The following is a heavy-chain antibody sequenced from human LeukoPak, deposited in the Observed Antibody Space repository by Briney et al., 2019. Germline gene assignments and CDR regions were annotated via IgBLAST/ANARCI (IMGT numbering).Heavy chain of an antibody. CDR1: GYTFTSYD. J-gene: IGHJ5*02. V-gene: IGHV1-2*02. CDR2: INPNSGGT. Sequence: GASVKVSCKASGYTFTSYDINWVRQATGQGLEWMGWINPNSGGTNYAQKFQGRVTMARDTSISTAYMELSRLRSDDTAVYYCARVFHDSSGHIDNWFDPWGQGTLVTVSS. D-gene: IGHD3-22*01. CDR3: ARVFHDSSGHIDNWFDP.